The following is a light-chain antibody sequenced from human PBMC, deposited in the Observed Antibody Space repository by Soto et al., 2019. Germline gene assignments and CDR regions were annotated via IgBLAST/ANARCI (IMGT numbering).Light chain of an antibody. V-gene: IGKV3-20*01. CDR3: HQDGSSPRT. J-gene: IGKJ1*01. CDR1: QSVSSSY. Sequence: EIVLTQSPGTLSLSPGERATLSCRASQSVSSSYLAWYQQKAGQAPRLLIYGASSMATGIPDRFSGSGSETDFTLTIIRLEPEDFAVYYCHQDGSSPRTFGQGTKVEIK. CDR2: GAS.